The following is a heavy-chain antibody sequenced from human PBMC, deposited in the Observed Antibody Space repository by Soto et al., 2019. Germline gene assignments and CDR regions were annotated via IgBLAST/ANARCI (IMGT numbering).Heavy chain of an antibody. Sequence: GESLKISCKGSVYTFTTYWIGWVRQMPGKGLEWMGVIYPGDSDTIYSPSFQGQVTLSADKSISTAYLQWRSLQASDTAMYYCVRRPGCSTTTCYRELDYWGQGTLVTVS. CDR1: VYTFTTYW. CDR3: VRRPGCSTTTCYRELDY. D-gene: IGHD2-2*01. CDR2: IYPGDSDT. V-gene: IGHV5-51*01. J-gene: IGHJ4*02.